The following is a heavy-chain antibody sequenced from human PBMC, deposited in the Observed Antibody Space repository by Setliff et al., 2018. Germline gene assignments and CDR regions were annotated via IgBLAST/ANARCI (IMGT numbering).Heavy chain of an antibody. J-gene: IGHJ6*03. CDR1: GGSIISYY. V-gene: IGHV4-4*07. CDR3: AREQWLDPPGYYYIDV. Sequence: SETLSLTCTVSGGSIISYYWSWIRQPAGKGLEWIGHIYIGGSANYNPSLKSRVTMSIDTSKNQFSLKLNSVTAADMAVYYCAREQWLDPPGYYYIDVCAKGTTVTVSS. CDR2: IYIGGSA. D-gene: IGHD6-19*01.